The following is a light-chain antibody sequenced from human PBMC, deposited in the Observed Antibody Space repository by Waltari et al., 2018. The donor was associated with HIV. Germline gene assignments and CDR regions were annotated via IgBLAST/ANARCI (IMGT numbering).Light chain of an antibody. CDR3: AAWDDSLDGPV. J-gene: IGLJ2*01. CDR2: GNN. Sequence: QPVLTHPPSASGTPGQMVIISCSVTSSHIGLHAVRWYQHLPGATPTLLIFGNNQRSSGVPDRFSGSKSATSASLAISGLRSVDEADYSCAAWDDSLDGPVFGGGTKLTVL. V-gene: IGLV1-44*01. CDR1: SSHIGLHA.